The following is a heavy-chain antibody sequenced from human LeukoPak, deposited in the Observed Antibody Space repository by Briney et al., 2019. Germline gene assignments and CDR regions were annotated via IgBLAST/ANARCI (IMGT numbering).Heavy chain of an antibody. J-gene: IGHJ5*02. Sequence: SETLSLTCTVSGGSVSSNTNYWGWIRQSPGKGLEWIGSIYYSGTTYYNPSLKSRVTISVDTSKNQFSLKLRSGTAADTAVYYCARVRRIGAARGWFDPWGQVTLVTVSS. CDR1: GGSVSSNTNY. CDR2: IYYSGTT. V-gene: IGHV4-39*07. CDR3: ARVRRIGAARGWFDP. D-gene: IGHD6-13*01.